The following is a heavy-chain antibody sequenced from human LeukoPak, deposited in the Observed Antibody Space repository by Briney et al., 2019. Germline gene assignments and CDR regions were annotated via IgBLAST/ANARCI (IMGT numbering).Heavy chain of an antibody. V-gene: IGHV1-2*02. CDR2: INPNSGGT. CDR1: GYTFTGYY. D-gene: IGHD3-22*01. J-gene: IGHJ4*02. CDR3: ARGGVDYYDSSGYSDY. Sequence: GASVKVSCKASGYTFTGYYMHWVRQAPGQGLEWMGWINPNSGGTNYAQKFQGRVTMTRDTSISTAYMELSRLRSDDTAVYYCARGGVDYYDSSGYSDYWGQGTLVTVSS.